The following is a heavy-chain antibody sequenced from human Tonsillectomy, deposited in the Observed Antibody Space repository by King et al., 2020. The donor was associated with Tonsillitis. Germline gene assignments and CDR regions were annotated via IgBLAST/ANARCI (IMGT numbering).Heavy chain of an antibody. CDR3: AREPPVAGVRLIDC. Sequence: VQLVESGGGLVQPGGSLRLSCATSGFTFPNYWMHWVRQAPGKGLVWVSRVNTDESYTAYADSVKGRFTISRDNAKNTLYLQMNRLSVEDTAVYYCAREPPVAGVRLIDCWGQGTPVTVSS. V-gene: IGHV3-74*01. D-gene: IGHD6-19*01. J-gene: IGHJ4*02. CDR2: VNTDESYT. CDR1: GFTFPNYW.